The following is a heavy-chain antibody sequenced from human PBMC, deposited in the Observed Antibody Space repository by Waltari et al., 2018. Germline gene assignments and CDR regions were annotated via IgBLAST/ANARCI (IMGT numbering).Heavy chain of an antibody. Sequence: EVQLVESGGGLIQAGGSLRLSCAASGFTVSRTCRAWVRQAPGKGLESVAISYSHGTTSYADSVKGRFTISRDNSKNTLFLQMSSVRVDDTAMYYCTTRVAISGVPGMPDYWGQGTLVTVSS. D-gene: IGHD2-15*01. J-gene: IGHJ4*02. V-gene: IGHV3-53*01. CDR3: TTRVAISGVPGMPDY. CDR1: GFTVSRTC. CDR2: SYSHGTT.